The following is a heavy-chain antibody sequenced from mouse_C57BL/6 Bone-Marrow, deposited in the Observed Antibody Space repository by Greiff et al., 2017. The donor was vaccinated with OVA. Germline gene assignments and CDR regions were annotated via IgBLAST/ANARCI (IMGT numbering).Heavy chain of an antibody. J-gene: IGHJ4*01. Sequence: QVQLQQPGAELVKPGASVKLSCKASGYTFTSYWMHWVKQRPGQGLEWIGMIHPNSGSTNYNEKFKSKATLTVDKSSSTAYMRLSSLTSEDSAVYYCARWHGSSRYYAMDYWGQGTSVTVSS. V-gene: IGHV1-64*01. D-gene: IGHD1-1*01. CDR1: GYTFTSYW. CDR2: IHPNSGST. CDR3: ARWHGSSRYYAMDY.